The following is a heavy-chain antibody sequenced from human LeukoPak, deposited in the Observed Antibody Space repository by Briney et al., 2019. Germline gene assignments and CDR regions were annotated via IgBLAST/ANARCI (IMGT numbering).Heavy chain of an antibody. CDR2: ININGGST. CDR3: VKEDYYYDSSGYYIYY. Sequence: GGSLRLSCSASGFPFNKYAVHWVRQAPGKGLEYVSGININGGSTYYADSVEGRFNISRDNSKNTLYLQMSSLRAEDTAVYYCVKEDYYYDSSGYYIYYWGQGTLVTVSS. V-gene: IGHV3-64D*08. CDR1: GFPFNKYA. J-gene: IGHJ4*02. D-gene: IGHD3-22*01.